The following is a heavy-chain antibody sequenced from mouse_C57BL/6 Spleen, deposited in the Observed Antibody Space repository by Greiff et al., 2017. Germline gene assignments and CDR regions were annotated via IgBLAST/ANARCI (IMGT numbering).Heavy chain of an antibody. V-gene: IGHV2-9-1*01. CDR2: IWPGGGT. CDR1: GFSLTSYA. D-gene: IGHD2-10*01. CDR3: ANNLLSWDYDD. Sequence: VQVVESGPGLVAPSQSLTISCTVSGFSLTSYAISWVRQPPGKGLEWLGVIWPGGGTNYNSALKSRLSISQDNSKIQVFLKMNSLQTDDTGRYYCANNLLSWDYDDWGTGTTVTVSS. J-gene: IGHJ1*03.